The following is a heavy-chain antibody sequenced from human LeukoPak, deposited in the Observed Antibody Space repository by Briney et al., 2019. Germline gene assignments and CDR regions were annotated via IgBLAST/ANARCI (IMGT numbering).Heavy chain of an antibody. Sequence: PGGSLRLSCEASGFIFSTYCMLWVRQAAGRGLEWVVVTSYDGSYQNSAESVKGRFTISRDNSENTLFLQMSSLGPEDTAMYSCAKDVGGGYTTYYLDNWGQGTLVAVSS. J-gene: IGHJ4*02. CDR2: TSYDGSYQ. D-gene: IGHD5-12*01. CDR1: GFIFSTYC. CDR3: AKDVGGGYTTYYLDN. V-gene: IGHV3-30*18.